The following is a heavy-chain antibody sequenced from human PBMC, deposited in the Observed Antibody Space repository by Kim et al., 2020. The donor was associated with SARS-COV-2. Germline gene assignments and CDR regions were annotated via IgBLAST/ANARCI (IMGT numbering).Heavy chain of an antibody. J-gene: IGHJ4*02. CDR2: IWYDGSNK. Sequence: GGSLRLSCAASGFTFSSYGMHWVRQAPGKGLEWVAVIWYDGSNKYYADSVKGRFTISRDNSKNTLYLQMNSLTAEDTAVYYCARDRNWNYVRQVYYFDYWGQETLVTVSS. D-gene: IGHD1-7*01. CDR3: ARDRNWNYVRQVYYFDY. V-gene: IGHV3-33*01. CDR1: GFTFSSYG.